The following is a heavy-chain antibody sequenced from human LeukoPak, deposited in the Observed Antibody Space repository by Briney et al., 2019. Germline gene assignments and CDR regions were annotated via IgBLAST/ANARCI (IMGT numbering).Heavy chain of an antibody. CDR3: ATLGHVVVVTAGGRFDY. CDR2: IYYSGST. J-gene: IGHJ4*02. D-gene: IGHD2-21*02. V-gene: IGHV4-39*07. CDR1: GGSISSSSYY. Sequence: SETLSLTCTVSGGSISSSSYYWGWIRQPPGKGLEWIGSIYYSGSTYYNPSLKSRVTISVDTSKNQFSLKLSSVTAADTAVYYCATLGHVVVVTAGGRFDYWGQGTLVTVSS.